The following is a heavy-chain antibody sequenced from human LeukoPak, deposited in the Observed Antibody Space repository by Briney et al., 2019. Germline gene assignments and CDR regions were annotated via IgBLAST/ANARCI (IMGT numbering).Heavy chain of an antibody. Sequence: ASVKVSCKASGYTFTSYYMHWVRQAPGQGLEWMGIINPSGGSTSYAQKFQGRVTMTRDTSTSTVYMELSSLRSEDTAVYYCARDPSSGWYGDNWFDPWGQGTLVTVSS. CDR3: ARDPSSGWYGDNWFDP. CDR2: INPSGGST. D-gene: IGHD6-19*01. V-gene: IGHV1-46*01. CDR1: GYTFTSYY. J-gene: IGHJ5*02.